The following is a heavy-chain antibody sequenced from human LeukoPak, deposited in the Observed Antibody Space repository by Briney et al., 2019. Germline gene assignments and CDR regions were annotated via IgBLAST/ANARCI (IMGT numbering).Heavy chain of an antibody. Sequence: ASVKVSCKASGYTFTSYAMHWVRQAPGQRLEWMGWINAGNGNTKYSQKFQGRVTITRDTSASTAYMELSSLRSEDTAVYYCARETRMVRGVIIGYNWFDPWGQGTLVTVSS. V-gene: IGHV1-3*01. CDR2: INAGNGNT. J-gene: IGHJ5*02. D-gene: IGHD3-10*01. CDR1: GYTFTSYA. CDR3: ARETRMVRGVIIGYNWFDP.